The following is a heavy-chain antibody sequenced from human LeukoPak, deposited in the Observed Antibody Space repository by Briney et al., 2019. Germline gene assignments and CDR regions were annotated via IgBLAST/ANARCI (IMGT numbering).Heavy chain of an antibody. CDR3: ARGPYVRWDIVVVPAAVPYPYYYYGMDV. CDR2: INHSGST. J-gene: IGHJ6*02. Sequence: KPSETLSLTCAVYGGSFSGYYWSWIRQPPGKGLEWIGEINHSGSTNYNPSLKSRVTISVDTSKNQFSLKLSSVTAADTAVYYCARGPYVRWDIVVVPAAVPYPYYYYGMDVWGQGTTVTVSS. D-gene: IGHD2-2*01. CDR1: GGSFSGYY. V-gene: IGHV4-34*01.